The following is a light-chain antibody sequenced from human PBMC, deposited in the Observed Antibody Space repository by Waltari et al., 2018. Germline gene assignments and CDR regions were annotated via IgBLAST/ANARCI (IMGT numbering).Light chain of an antibody. V-gene: IGLV3-25*03. CDR1: ALPKHY. J-gene: IGLJ2*01. CDR2: KDT. CDR3: QSADSSGTCVV. Sequence: SYELTQPPSVSVSPGQTARISCSGDALPKHYAYWYQQKPGQAPVLLIYKDTERPSGIPERFSGSSSGTTVTLTISGVQAEDEADYYCQSADSSGTCVVFGGGTMLTVL.